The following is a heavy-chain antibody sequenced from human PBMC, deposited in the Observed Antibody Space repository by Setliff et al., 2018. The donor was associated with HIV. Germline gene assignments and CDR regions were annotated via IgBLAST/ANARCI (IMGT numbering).Heavy chain of an antibody. D-gene: IGHD3-22*01. CDR2: ISAYKGNT. CDR3: ARTDDRSGYHPFQH. Sequence: GASVKVSCKTSGYTFSNYGITWVRQAPGQGLEWMGWISAYKGNTNYAQKIQGRITMTTDTSTSTANMELRRLRSNDTAVYYCARTDDRSGYHPFQHWGQGTLVTVSS. CDR1: GYTFSNYG. V-gene: IGHV1-18*01. J-gene: IGHJ1*01.